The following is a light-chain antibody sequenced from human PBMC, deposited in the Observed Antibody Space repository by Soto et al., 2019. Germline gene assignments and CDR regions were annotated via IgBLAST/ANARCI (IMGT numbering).Light chain of an antibody. CDR1: QGISNY. CDR3: QQYGSSLWT. V-gene: IGKV1-27*01. J-gene: IGKJ1*01. Sequence: DIQMTQSPSSLSASVGDRVTITCRASQGISNYLAWYQQKPGKVPKLLIYAASTLQSGVPSRFSGSVSGTDFTLTISRLEPEDFAVYYCQQYGSSLWTFGQGTKVDIK. CDR2: AAS.